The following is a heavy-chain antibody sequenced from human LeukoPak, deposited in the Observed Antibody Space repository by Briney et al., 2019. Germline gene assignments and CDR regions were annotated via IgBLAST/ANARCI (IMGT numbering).Heavy chain of an antibody. Sequence: PSETLSLTCTVSGGSISGYHWSWIRQPAGQGLEWIGRIYTDGNTNYSPSLRSRVAISVDTSKNQFSLKLSSVTAADTAVYYCARGVVIIRSPYYMDVWGKGTTVTVSS. CDR2: IYTDGNT. J-gene: IGHJ6*03. CDR1: GGSISGYH. V-gene: IGHV4-4*07. CDR3: ARGVVIIRSPYYMDV. D-gene: IGHD3-3*01.